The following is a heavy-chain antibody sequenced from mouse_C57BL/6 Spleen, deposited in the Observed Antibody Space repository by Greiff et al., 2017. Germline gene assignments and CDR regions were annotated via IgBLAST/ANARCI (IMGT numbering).Heavy chain of an antibody. CDR1: GYTFTSYW. D-gene: IGHD3-1*01. CDR2: IDPSDSYT. V-gene: IGHV1-69*01. Sequence: QVQLQQPGAELVMPGASVKLSCKASGYTFTSYWMHWVKQRPGQGLEWIGVIDPSDSYTNYNQKFKGKSTLTVDKSSSTAYMQLSSLTSEDSAVYYCARLGSYYYAMDYWGQGTSVTVSS. J-gene: IGHJ4*01. CDR3: ARLGSYYYAMDY.